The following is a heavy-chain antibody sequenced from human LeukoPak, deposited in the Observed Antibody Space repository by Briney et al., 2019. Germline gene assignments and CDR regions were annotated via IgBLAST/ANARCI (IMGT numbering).Heavy chain of an antibody. Sequence: GASVKVSCKASGYTFTSYDINWVRQATGQGLEWMGWMNPNSGNTGYAQKFQGRVTMTRNTSISTAYMELSSLRSEDTAVYYRARANRGGGDCYSWGQGTLVTVSS. D-gene: IGHD2-21*02. J-gene: IGHJ4*02. CDR3: ARANRGGGDCYS. V-gene: IGHV1-8*01. CDR2: MNPNSGNT. CDR1: GYTFTSYD.